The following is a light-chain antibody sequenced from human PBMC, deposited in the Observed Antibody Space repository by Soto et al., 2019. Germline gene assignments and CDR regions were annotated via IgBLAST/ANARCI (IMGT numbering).Light chain of an antibody. CDR2: DVT. V-gene: IGLV2-14*01. J-gene: IGLJ1*01. Sequence: QPALTHPASVSGSTGQSITLLCTGTSSDFGIYNSVSWYQQHPGKAPKLLIHDVTNRPSGVSDLFSGSKAGNTASLTISGLQAEDEADYYCSSYTRSSSYVVGTGTTLTVL. CDR3: SSYTRSSSYV. CDR1: SSDFGIYNS.